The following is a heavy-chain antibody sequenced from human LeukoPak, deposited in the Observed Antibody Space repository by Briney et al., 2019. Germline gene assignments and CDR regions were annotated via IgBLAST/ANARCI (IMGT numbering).Heavy chain of an antibody. V-gene: IGHV4-38-2*02. Sequence: TSETLSLTCTVSGYSISSGYYWGWVQQSPGKGLEWIGSIYYSGSTYYNPSLKSRVTISVDTSKNQFSLKLSSVTAADTAVYYCVRSDSIRLGYGSFDIWGQGTMVTVSS. J-gene: IGHJ3*02. CDR1: GYSISSGYY. CDR2: IYYSGST. D-gene: IGHD3-3*02. CDR3: VRSDSIRLGYGSFDI.